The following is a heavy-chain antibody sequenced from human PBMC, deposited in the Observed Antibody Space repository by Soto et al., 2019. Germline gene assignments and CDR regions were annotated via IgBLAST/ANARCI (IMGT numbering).Heavy chain of an antibody. J-gene: IGHJ3*02. CDR3: AKGGDWAGAFDI. CDR2: ISYDGSNK. CDR1: GFTFSSYG. V-gene: IGHV3-30*18. D-gene: IGHD3-16*01. Sequence: PGGSLRHSCAASGFTFSSYGMHLVRQAPGKGLEWVAVISYDGSNKYYADSVKGRFTISRDNSKNTLYLQMNSLRAEDTAVYYCAKGGDWAGAFDIWGQGTMVTVS.